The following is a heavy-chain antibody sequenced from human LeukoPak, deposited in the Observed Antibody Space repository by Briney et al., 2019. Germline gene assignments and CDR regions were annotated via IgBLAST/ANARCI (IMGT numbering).Heavy chain of an antibody. CDR2: INHSGST. Sequence: SETLSLTCAVYGGSFSGYYWSWIRQPPGKGLEWIGEINHSGSTNYNPSLKSRITISVDTSKNQFSLKLSSVTAADTAVYYCASLRERSYYARGFDYWGQGTLVTVSS. CDR1: GGSFSGYY. J-gene: IGHJ4*02. D-gene: IGHD1-26*01. V-gene: IGHV4-34*01. CDR3: ASLRERSYYARGFDY.